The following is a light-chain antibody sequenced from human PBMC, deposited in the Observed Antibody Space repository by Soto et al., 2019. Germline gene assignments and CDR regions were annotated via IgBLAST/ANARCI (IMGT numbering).Light chain of an antibody. CDR2: DVT. J-gene: IGLJ2*01. CDR1: SSDVGAYNY. Sequence: QSALTQPPSASGSPGQSVTISCTGTSSDVGAYNYVSWYQQHPGKAPKLMIYDVTKRPSGVPDRFSGSKSDNTASLTVSGLQAEDEAEYYCSSYAGSNNVIFGGGTKLTAL. V-gene: IGLV2-8*01. CDR3: SSYAGSNNVI.